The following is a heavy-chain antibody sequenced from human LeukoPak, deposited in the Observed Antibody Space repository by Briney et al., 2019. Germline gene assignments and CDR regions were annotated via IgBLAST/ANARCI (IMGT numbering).Heavy chain of an antibody. D-gene: IGHD5-24*01. CDR2: IKEDGSDK. CDR1: GFIFSDYS. Sequence: AGGSLRLSCAASGFIFSDYSMSWVRQAPGKGLEWVANIKEDGSDKYYVDSVKGRFTISRDHARNSLYLQMNSLRVEDTAVYYCARRATRFDYWGQGTLVAVSS. CDR3: ARRATRFDY. J-gene: IGHJ4*02. V-gene: IGHV3-7*01.